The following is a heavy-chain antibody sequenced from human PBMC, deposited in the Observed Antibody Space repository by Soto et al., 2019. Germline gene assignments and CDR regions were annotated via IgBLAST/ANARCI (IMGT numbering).Heavy chain of an antibody. CDR2: IIPIFGTA. CDR1: GGTFSSYA. D-gene: IGHD3-3*01. J-gene: IGHJ4*02. CDR3: ARVRVQFLQWLGSEG. Sequence: QVQLVQSGAEVKKPGSSVKVSCKASGGTFSSYAISWVRQAPGQGLEWMGGIIPIFGTANYAQKFQGRVTISADESTSTTYMELSSLRSEDTAVYYSARVRVQFLQWLGSEGWGQGTLVTVSS. V-gene: IGHV1-69*12.